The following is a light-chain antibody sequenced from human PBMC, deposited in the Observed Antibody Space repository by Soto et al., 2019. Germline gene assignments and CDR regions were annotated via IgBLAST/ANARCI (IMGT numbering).Light chain of an antibody. J-gene: IGKJ1*01. V-gene: IGKV1-5*03. CDR3: QYYNNYCWT. CDR1: QSISSW. CDR2: KTS. Sequence: DIQLTQSPSTLSASVGDRVTITCRASQSISSWLAWYQQKPGKAPKFLIYKTSNLESGVPSRFSGSGSGTESTLTIGSLQPDDFATYYCQYYNNYCWTFGQGTKVEIK.